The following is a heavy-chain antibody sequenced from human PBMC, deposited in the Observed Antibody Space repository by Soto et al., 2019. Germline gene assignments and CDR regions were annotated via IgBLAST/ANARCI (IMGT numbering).Heavy chain of an antibody. CDR3: ASGWFGEFVYQFDY. J-gene: IGHJ4*02. D-gene: IGHD3-10*01. Sequence: QVQLVQSGAEVKKPEASVKVSCKPSGYTFTSYGITWVRQAPGQGLEWMGWISAYNGNTNYAQKFQGRVTMTTDTSTSTAFMELRSLGSDDTAVYYCASGWFGEFVYQFDYWGQGTLVTVSS. CDR2: ISAYNGNT. CDR1: GYTFTSYG. V-gene: IGHV1-18*01.